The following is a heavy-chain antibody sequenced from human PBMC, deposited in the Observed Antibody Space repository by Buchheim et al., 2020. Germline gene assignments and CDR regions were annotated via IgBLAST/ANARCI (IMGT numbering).Heavy chain of an antibody. J-gene: IGHJ4*02. Sequence: QVQLVQSGAEVKKPGASVKVSCKASGYTFTSYYMHWVRQAPGQGLEWMGIINPSGGTTSYAQKFQGRVTMTRDPSTTTVTMELSSLRSEDTAVYYCARDRGYYDSCGYHPRNGRFDYWGQGTL. CDR3: ARDRGYYDSCGYHPRNGRFDY. CDR1: GYTFTSYY. CDR2: INPSGGTT. D-gene: IGHD3-22*01. V-gene: IGHV1-46*01.